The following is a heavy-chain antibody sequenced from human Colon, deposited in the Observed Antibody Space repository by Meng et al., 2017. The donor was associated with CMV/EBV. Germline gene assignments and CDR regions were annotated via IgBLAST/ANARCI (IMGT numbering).Heavy chain of an antibody. CDR2: ITSTSTYI. J-gene: IGHJ4*02. D-gene: IGHD3-3*01. Sequence: GESLKISCGASGFTFSSYSMNWVRQAPGKGLERVSSITSTSTYIYYADSVKGRFTISRDNAKNSLYLQMNSLRAEDTAVYYCARAHTIFGVVEPSDYWGQGTLVTVSS. CDR1: GFTFSSYS. V-gene: IGHV3-21*01. CDR3: ARAHTIFGVVEPSDY.